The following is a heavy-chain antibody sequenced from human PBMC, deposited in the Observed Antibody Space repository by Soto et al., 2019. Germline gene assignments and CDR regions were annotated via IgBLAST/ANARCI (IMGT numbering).Heavy chain of an antibody. CDR2: MSGSGGST. V-gene: IGHV3-23*01. CDR3: AKASGSSWPYYFDS. D-gene: IGHD6-13*01. J-gene: IGHJ4*02. Sequence: EVQLLESGGGVIQPGGSLRLSCAASGFSFSSYVMAWVRQAPGKGLEWVSAMSGSGGSTYYPDSVKGRFTISRDNSENTLFLQMNSLRAEDTAVYYCAKASGSSWPYYFDSWGQGTLVTVSS. CDR1: GFSFSSYV.